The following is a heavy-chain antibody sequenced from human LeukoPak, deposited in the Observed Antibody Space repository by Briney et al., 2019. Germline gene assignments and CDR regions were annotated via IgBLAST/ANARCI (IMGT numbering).Heavy chain of an antibody. D-gene: IGHD2-15*01. CDR3: ARDGIGVGVVAANRFYYYGMDV. CDR2: INPNSGGT. J-gene: IGHJ6*02. Sequence: ASVKVSCKASGYTFTGYYMHWVRQAPGQGLEWMGRINPNSGGTNYAQKFQGRVTMTRDTSISTAYMELSRLRSDDTAVYYCARDGIGVGVVAANRFYYYGMDVWGQGTTVTVSS. CDR1: GYTFTGYY. V-gene: IGHV1-2*06.